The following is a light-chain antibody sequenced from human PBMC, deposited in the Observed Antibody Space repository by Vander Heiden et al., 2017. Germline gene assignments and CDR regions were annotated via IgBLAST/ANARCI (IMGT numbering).Light chain of an antibody. J-gene: IGKJ4*01. V-gene: IGKV1-39*01. CDR2: TAS. Sequence: DIQMTQSPSSLSASVGDRVTITCRASQSVANYLNWYQQKPGKAPKLLIFTASSLQSGVPSRFSGSGSGTDFTLTISSLQPEDFATYYCQQSYSHLPTCGGGTKVEIK. CDR1: QSVANY. CDR3: QQSYSHLPT.